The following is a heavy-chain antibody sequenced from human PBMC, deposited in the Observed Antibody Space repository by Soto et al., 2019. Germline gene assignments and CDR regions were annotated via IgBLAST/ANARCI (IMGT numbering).Heavy chain of an antibody. CDR1: GGSIGRNY. J-gene: IGHJ3*01. CDR2: IYYSGTT. CDR3: ARGPYDGFDF. V-gene: IGHV4-59*01. Sequence: SETLSLTCTVSGGSIGRNYWSWIRQPPGKGLQWIGYIYYSGTTDYNPSLKSRVTMSVDTSKMQFSLRLTSVTAADTAVYYCARGPYDGFDFWGQGTMVTGSS.